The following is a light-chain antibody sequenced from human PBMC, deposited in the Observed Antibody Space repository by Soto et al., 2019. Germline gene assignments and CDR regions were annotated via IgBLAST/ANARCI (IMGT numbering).Light chain of an antibody. CDR2: DIR. V-gene: IGLV2-14*03. Sequence: QSALTQPASVSGSPGQSITISCTGTSSDVGGYKYVPWYQQHPGKAPKLMIYDIRNRPSGVSNRFSGSKSGNTASLTISGLQAEDEADYYCSSYTSSSTRVFGTGTKVTVL. J-gene: IGLJ1*01. CDR3: SSYTSSSTRV. CDR1: SSDVGGYKY.